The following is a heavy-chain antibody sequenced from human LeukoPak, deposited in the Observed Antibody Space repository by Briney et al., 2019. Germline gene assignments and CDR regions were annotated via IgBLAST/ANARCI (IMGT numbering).Heavy chain of an antibody. D-gene: IGHD3-10*01. CDR1: GFTFSSYS. Sequence: GGSLRLSCAASGFTFSSYSMNWVRQAPGKGLEWVSSISSSSSYTYYADSVKGRFTISRDNAKNSLYLQMNSLRAEDTAVYYCARVGLAFGGVDYWGQGTLVTVSS. V-gene: IGHV3-21*01. CDR2: ISSSSSYT. J-gene: IGHJ4*02. CDR3: ARVGLAFGGVDY.